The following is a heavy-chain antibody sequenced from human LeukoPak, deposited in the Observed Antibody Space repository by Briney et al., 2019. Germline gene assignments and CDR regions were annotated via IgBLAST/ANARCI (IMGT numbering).Heavy chain of an antibody. CDR2: INPEGSQT. CDR3: AAWTDRGYNF. D-gene: IGHD5-24*01. J-gene: IGHJ4*02. Sequence: GESLKISCAASGFSFRSSWMNWVRQAPGKGLQWVANINPEGSQTRFVDSVMGRFTMSKDNVKNSLYLQTNSLRVEDTAVFYCAAWTDRGYNFWGQGTVVTVSS. CDR1: GFSFRSSW. V-gene: IGHV3-7*01.